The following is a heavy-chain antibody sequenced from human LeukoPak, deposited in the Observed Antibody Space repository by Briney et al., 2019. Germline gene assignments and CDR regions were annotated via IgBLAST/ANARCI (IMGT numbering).Heavy chain of an antibody. Sequence: SETLSLTCTVSSGSLTSYYWTWIRQPPGKGLEWIGYIYNSESTNYNPSLKSRVTISVDTSKNQFSLKLTSVTAADTAMYYCARRRRIAGVGTDALDIWGQGTMVTVSS. D-gene: IGHD6-13*01. CDR2: IYNSEST. CDR1: SGSLTSYY. V-gene: IGHV4-59*08. J-gene: IGHJ3*02. CDR3: ARRRRIAGVGTDALDI.